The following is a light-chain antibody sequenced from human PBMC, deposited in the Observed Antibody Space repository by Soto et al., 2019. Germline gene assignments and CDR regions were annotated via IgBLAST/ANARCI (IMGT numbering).Light chain of an antibody. J-gene: IGKJ1*01. V-gene: IGKV1-5*03. Sequence: IRMTQSPSSLSASTGDRVTITCRASQGISSYLAWYQQKPGKAPKLLIYKASSLESGVPSRFSGSGSGTEFTLTISSLQPDDFATYYCQQYNSYSGTFGQGTKVDIK. CDR2: KAS. CDR3: QQYNSYSGT. CDR1: QGISSY.